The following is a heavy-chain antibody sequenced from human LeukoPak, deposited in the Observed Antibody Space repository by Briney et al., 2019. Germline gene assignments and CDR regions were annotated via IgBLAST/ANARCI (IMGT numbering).Heavy chain of an antibody. CDR2: ISPPGTNT. D-gene: IGHD2/OR15-2a*01. CDR3: AENGGPGTPFYDY. Sequence: PGGSLRLSCTASGFTFTDYAMTWVRQAPGKGLEWVSAISPPGTNTYYADSVKGRFTFSRDNSKNTVYLQMNSLRTEDTAIYYCAENGGPGTPFYDYWGQGALVAVSS. V-gene: IGHV3-23*01. J-gene: IGHJ4*02. CDR1: GFTFTDYA.